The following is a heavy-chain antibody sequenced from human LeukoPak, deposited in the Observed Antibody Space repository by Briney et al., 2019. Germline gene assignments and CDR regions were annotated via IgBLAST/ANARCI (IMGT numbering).Heavy chain of an antibody. CDR2: IYHSGST. D-gene: IGHD2-8*02. CDR1: GFTFSSYA. V-gene: IGHV4-34*01. CDR3: ARGPNYQSLYWSHYYMDV. J-gene: IGHJ6*03. Sequence: PGGSLRLSCAASGFTFSSYAMSWVRQPPGKGLEWIGEIYHSGSTNYNASLKSRVTISVDTSKNQFSLNLSSVTAADTAFYYCARGPNYQSLYWSHYYMDVWGKGTTVTVSS.